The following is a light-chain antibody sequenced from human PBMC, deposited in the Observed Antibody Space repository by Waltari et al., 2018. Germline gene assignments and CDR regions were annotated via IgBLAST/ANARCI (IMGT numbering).Light chain of an antibody. V-gene: IGLV3-1*01. CDR2: QDR. Sequence: WDQRRPGASPVVVMYQDRRRPSGIPGRFSGSNSGNTATLTISGTQAMDEADYYCQAGDSSTVVIGGGTKLTVL. J-gene: IGLJ2*01. CDR3: QAGDSSTVV.